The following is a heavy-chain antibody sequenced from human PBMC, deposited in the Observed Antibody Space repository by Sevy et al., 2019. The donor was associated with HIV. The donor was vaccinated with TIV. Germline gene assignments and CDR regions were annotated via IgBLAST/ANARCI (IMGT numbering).Heavy chain of an antibody. CDR1: GFNFSSHK. CDR2: ISDGGAVI. D-gene: IGHD3-3*01. V-gene: IGHV3-48*03. CDR3: AKEGAFWSGYYVDY. Sequence: GGSLRLSCAASGFNFSSHKMNWIRRAPGKGLEWVAYISDGGAVIHYADSVKGRFTISRDNSKNSLYLQMNSLRADDTAVYYCAKEGAFWSGYYVDYWGQGTLVTVSS. J-gene: IGHJ4*02.